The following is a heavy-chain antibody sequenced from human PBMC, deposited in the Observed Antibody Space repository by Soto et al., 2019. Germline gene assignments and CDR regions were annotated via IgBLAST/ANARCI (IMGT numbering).Heavy chain of an antibody. J-gene: IGHJ5*02. V-gene: IGHV4-59*01. CDR1: GGSISSYY. CDR3: ARGPYYDILAGPPNWFDP. Sequence: SETLSLTCTASGGSISSYYCSWIRQPPGKGLEWIGYIYYSGSTNYNPSLKSRVTISVDTSKNQFSLKLSSVTAADTAVYYCARGPYYDILAGPPNWFDPWGQGTLVTVSS. D-gene: IGHD3-9*01. CDR2: IYYSGST.